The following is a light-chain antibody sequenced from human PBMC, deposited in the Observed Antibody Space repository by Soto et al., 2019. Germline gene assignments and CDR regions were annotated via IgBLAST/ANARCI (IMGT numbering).Light chain of an antibody. CDR2: EVS. CDR3: NSYAGGAWV. CDR1: GSDVGNYVF. J-gene: IGLJ3*02. V-gene: IGLV2-8*01. Sequence: QSALTQPASVSGSPGQSITISCTGTGSDVGNYVFVSWYQQHPGKVPKLLIYEVSNRPSGVPDRFSGSKSGNTASLTVSGLQAEDEADYYCNSYAGGAWVFGVGTKLTVL.